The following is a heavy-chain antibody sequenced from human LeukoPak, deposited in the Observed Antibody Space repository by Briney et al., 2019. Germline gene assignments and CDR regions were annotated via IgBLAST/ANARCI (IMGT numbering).Heavy chain of an antibody. CDR3: AAGAAAGTGDY. CDR2: ISTSSRYI. J-gene: IGHJ4*02. Sequence: GSLRLSCAVSGFTFSDYYMTWIRQAPGKGLEWVSYISTSSRYINYADSVKGRFTISRDNAKNSLYLQMNSLRAEDTAVYYCAAGAAAGTGDYWGQRTLVTVSS. V-gene: IGHV3-11*03. CDR1: GFTFSDYY. D-gene: IGHD6-13*01.